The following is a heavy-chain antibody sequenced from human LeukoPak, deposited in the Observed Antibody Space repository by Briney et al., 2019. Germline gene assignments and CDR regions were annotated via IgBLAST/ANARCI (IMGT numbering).Heavy chain of an antibody. CDR2: ISAYNGNT. Sequence: EASVKVSCKASGYTFTSYGISWVRQAPGQGLEWMGWISAYNGNTNYAQKLQGRVTMTTDTSTITAYMELRSLRSDDTAVYYCARVVNYYGSGNWFDPWGQGTLVTVSS. V-gene: IGHV1-18*01. D-gene: IGHD3-10*01. CDR3: ARVVNYYGSGNWFDP. CDR1: GYTFTSYG. J-gene: IGHJ5*02.